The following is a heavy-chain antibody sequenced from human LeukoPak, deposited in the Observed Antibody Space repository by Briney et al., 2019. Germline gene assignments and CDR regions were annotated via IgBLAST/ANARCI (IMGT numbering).Heavy chain of an antibody. CDR3: AKDLYYYDSSGYYYEGYYFDY. CDR2: ISGSGGST. D-gene: IGHD3-22*01. CDR1: GFTFSDHY. V-gene: IGHV3-23*01. Sequence: PGGSLRLSCAASGFTFSDHYMDWVRQAPGKGLEWVSAISGSGGSTYYADSVKGRFTISRDNSKNTLYLQMNSLRAEDTAVYYCAKDLYYYDSSGYYYEGYYFDYWGQGTLVTVSS. J-gene: IGHJ4*02.